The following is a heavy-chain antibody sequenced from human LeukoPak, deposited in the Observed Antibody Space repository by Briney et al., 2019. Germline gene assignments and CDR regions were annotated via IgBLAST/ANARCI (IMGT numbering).Heavy chain of an antibody. CDR1: GFTFDNYA. CDR2: ISYDGSNK. V-gene: IGHV3-30*04. Sequence: GGSLRLSCSASGFTFDNYAMHWVRQAPGKGLEWVAVISYDGSNKYYADSVKGRFTISRDNSKNTLYLQMNSLRAEDTAVYYCAREMVFYYYYMDVWGKGTTVTVSS. J-gene: IGHJ6*03. D-gene: IGHD2-8*01. CDR3: AREMVFYYYYMDV.